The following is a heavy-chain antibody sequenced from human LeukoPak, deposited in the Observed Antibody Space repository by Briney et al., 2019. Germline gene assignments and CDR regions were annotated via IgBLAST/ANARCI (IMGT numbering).Heavy chain of an antibody. CDR3: ARDSAAGSYYYYTDV. CDR2: ISHSGST. D-gene: IGHD1-1*01. CDR1: GASINNYY. J-gene: IGHJ6*03. V-gene: IGHV4-59*01. Sequence: SETLSLTCTVSGASINNYYWSWIRQSPEKGLEWIGYISHSGSTHYNPSLKSRITISVDTSKIHFSLSLTSVTAADTAVYYCARDSAAGSYYYYTDVWGKGTTVTISS.